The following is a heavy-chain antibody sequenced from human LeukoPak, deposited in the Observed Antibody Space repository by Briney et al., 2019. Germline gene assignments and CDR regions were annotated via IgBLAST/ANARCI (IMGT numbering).Heavy chain of an antibody. Sequence: GGSLRLSCAASGFTFSSYGMHWVRQAPGKGLEWVAVIWYDGSNKYYADSVKGRFTISRDNAKNSLYLQMNSLRVEDTAVYYCAKEGRSLQTYWGQGTLVTVST. CDR1: GFTFSSYG. V-gene: IGHV3-33*03. CDR3: AKEGRSLQTY. D-gene: IGHD5-24*01. CDR2: IWYDGSNK. J-gene: IGHJ4*02.